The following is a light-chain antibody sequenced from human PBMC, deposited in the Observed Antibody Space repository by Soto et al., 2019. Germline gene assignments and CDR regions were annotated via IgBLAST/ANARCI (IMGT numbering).Light chain of an antibody. V-gene: IGLV2-11*01. Sequence: QSALTQPRSVSGSPGQSVTISCTGTSSDVGGYNYVSWYQQHPGKAPKLMIYDVSKRPSGVPDRVSGSKSGNTASLTISGLQAEDEVDYYCCSYAGSYTRVFGGGTKLTVL. CDR3: CSYAGSYTRV. CDR2: DVS. J-gene: IGLJ2*01. CDR1: SSDVGGYNY.